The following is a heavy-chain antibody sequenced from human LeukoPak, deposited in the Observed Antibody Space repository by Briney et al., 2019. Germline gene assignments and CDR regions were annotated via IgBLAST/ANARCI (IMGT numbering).Heavy chain of an antibody. CDR1: GFTFSTHG. V-gene: IGHV3-48*01. J-gene: IGHJ4*02. D-gene: IGHD6-13*01. Sequence: PGGSLRLSCVASGFTFSTHGMNWARQAPGKGLEWLSYISGSANTIYYSDSVKGRFTISRGNAKNSLYLQMTSLRAEDTAVYYCARKRAVAGIYYFDFWGQGTLLTVSS. CDR2: ISGSANTI. CDR3: ARKRAVAGIYYFDF.